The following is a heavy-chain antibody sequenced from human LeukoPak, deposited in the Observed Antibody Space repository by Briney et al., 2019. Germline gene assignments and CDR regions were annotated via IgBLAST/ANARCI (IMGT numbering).Heavy chain of an antibody. CDR3: ATFGMGG. Sequence: GGSLRLSCAASELTFTNAWMSWVRQAPGQGLEWVGRIKSNTDGGTTEYAAPVKGRFSISRDDSKNTLYLQMDSLKSEDTAVYYCATFGMGGWGQGTLVTVSS. CDR1: ELTFTNAW. J-gene: IGHJ4*02. V-gene: IGHV3-15*01. CDR2: IKSNTDGGTT. D-gene: IGHD1-26*01.